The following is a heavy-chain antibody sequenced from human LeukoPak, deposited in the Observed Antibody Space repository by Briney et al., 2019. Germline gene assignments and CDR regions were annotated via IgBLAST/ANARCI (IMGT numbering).Heavy chain of an antibody. CDR1: GYTFTGYY. Sequence: ASVKVSCKASGYTFTGYYMHWVRQAPGQGLEWMGWINSNSGGTNYAQKFQGRVTMTRDTSISTAYMELSRLRSDDTAVYYCAATDRIQLWLKSADFDYWGQGTLVTVSS. V-gene: IGHV1-2*02. D-gene: IGHD5-18*01. CDR2: INSNSGGT. J-gene: IGHJ4*02. CDR3: AATDRIQLWLKSADFDY.